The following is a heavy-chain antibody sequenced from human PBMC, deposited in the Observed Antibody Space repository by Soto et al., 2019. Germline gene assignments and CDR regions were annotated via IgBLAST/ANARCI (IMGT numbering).Heavy chain of an antibody. D-gene: IGHD4-17*01. CDR3: ARDTMTTVTTHAFDI. CDR1: GGSISSYD. CDR2: IYYSGST. J-gene: IGHJ3*02. Sequence: SETLSLTCTVSGGSISSYDWSWIRQPPGKGLEWIGYIYYSGSTNYNPSLKSRVTISVDTSKNQFSLKLSSVTAADTAVYYCARDTMTTVTTHAFDIWGQGTMVTVSS. V-gene: IGHV4-59*01.